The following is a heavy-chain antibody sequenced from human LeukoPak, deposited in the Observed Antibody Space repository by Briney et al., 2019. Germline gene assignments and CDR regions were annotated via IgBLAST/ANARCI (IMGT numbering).Heavy chain of an antibody. V-gene: IGHV3-23*01. CDR1: GFTFSSYA. D-gene: IGHD5-18*01. J-gene: IGHJ4*02. CDR3: ARHDHGYSSGRFDY. Sequence: GGSLRLSCAASGFTFSSYAMSWVRQAPGKGLEWVSAISGSGGSTYYADPVKGRFTISRDNSKNTLYLQMNSLRAEDTAVYYCARHDHGYSSGRFDYWGQGTLVTVSS. CDR2: ISGSGGST.